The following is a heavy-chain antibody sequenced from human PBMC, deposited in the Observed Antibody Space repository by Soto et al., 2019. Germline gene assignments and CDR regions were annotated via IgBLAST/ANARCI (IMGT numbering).Heavy chain of an antibody. V-gene: IGHV1-69*13. CDR2: IIPIFGTA. CDR3: ARDGSTVTSIESYYYYGMDV. CDR1: GGTFSSYA. D-gene: IGHD4-17*01. Sequence: SVKVSCKASGGTFSSYAISWVRQAPGQGLEWMGGIIPIFGTANYAQKFQGRVTITADESTSTAYMELSSLRSEDTAVYYCARDGSTVTSIESYYYYGMDVWGQGTTVTVSS. J-gene: IGHJ6*02.